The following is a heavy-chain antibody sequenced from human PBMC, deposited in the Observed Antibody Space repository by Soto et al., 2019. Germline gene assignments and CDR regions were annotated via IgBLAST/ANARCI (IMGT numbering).Heavy chain of an antibody. CDR1: GYTFTSYG. CDR3: ARELTELRFLERLSYQNWFDP. J-gene: IGHJ5*02. Sequence: ASVKVSCKASGYTFTSYGISWVRQAPGQGLEWMGWISAYNGNTNYAQKLQGRVTMTTDTSTSTAYMELRSLRSDDTAVYYCARELTELRFLERLSYQNWFDPWGQGTLVTVSS. CDR2: ISAYNGNT. D-gene: IGHD3-3*01. V-gene: IGHV1-18*01.